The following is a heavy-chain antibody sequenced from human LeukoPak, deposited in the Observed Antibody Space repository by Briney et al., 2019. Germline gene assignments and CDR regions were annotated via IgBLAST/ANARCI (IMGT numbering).Heavy chain of an antibody. V-gene: IGHV1-24*01. CDR3: GKEGGRHFDLHY. CDR1: GYTLTELS. Sequence: ASVKVSCKVSGYTLTELSMHWVRQAPGKGLEWMGGFDPEDGETIYAQKFQGRVTMTEDTSTDTAYMELSSLRSEDTAVYFCGKEGGRHFDLHYWGQGTPVTVSS. D-gene: IGHD1-14*01. J-gene: IGHJ4*02. CDR2: FDPEDGET.